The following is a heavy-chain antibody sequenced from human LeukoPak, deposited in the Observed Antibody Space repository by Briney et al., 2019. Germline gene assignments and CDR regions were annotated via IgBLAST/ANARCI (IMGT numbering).Heavy chain of an antibody. CDR1: GGSLSSGGFY. J-gene: IGHJ6*03. V-gene: IGHV4-31*03. D-gene: IGHD4-17*01. CDR3: ARKNDYGASYYIDV. Sequence: SETLSLTCTVSGGSLSSGGFYWNWIRQHPVKGLEWIGFISYSGTTNYNPSLKSRVTMSFDTTQNQLSLRLSSVTAADTAMYYCARKNDYGASYYIDVWGRGTTVTVSS. CDR2: ISYSGTT.